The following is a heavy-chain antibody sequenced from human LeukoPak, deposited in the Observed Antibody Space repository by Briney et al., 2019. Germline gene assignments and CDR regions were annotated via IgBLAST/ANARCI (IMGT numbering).Heavy chain of an antibody. CDR3: ARDPVEWELLLGY. D-gene: IGHD1-26*01. J-gene: IGHJ4*02. CDR2: MNIDGSEK. Sequence: GGSLRLSCAASGFTFSNYWMGWARQAPGKRPEWVANMNIDGSEKYYADSVKGRFSISRDNARNSVYLQMASLRVEDTAVYYCARDPVEWELLLGYWGQGTLVTVSS. CDR1: GFTFSNYW. V-gene: IGHV3-7*01.